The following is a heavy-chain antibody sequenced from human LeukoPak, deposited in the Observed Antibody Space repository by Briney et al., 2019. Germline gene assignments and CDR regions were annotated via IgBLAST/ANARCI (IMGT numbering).Heavy chain of an antibody. CDR3: AKARDCGGDCYTFYFDY. V-gene: IGHV3-64*01. Sequence: PGGSLRLSCTASGFTFSSYAMYWVRQAPGKGLEYVSAISYNGVSTYHANSVKGRFTISRDNAKNSLYLQMNSLRAEDTAVYYCAKARDCGGDCYTFYFDYWGQGTLVTVSS. J-gene: IGHJ4*02. D-gene: IGHD2-21*02. CDR1: GFTFSSYA. CDR2: ISYNGVST.